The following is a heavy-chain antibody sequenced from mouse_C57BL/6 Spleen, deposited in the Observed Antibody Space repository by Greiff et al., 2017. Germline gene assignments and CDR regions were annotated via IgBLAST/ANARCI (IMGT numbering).Heavy chain of an antibody. CDR3: ARVDYYGSRYAMDY. Sequence: QVQLQQSGAELVRPGASVKLSCKASGYTFTDYYINWVKQRPGQGLEWIARIYPGSGNTYYNEKFKGKATLTAEKSSSTAYMQLSSLTSEDSAVYFCARVDYYGSRYAMDYWGQGTSVTVSS. CDR1: GYTFTDYY. V-gene: IGHV1-76*01. J-gene: IGHJ4*01. CDR2: IYPGSGNT. D-gene: IGHD1-1*01.